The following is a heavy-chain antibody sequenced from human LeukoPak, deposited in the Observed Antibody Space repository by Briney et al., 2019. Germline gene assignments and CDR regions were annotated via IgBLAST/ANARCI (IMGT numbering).Heavy chain of an antibody. Sequence: SETLSLTCTVSGGSISSYYWSWIRQPAGKGLEWIGRIYTSGSTNYNPSLKSRVTMSVDTSKNQFSLKLSSVPAADTAVYYCARVKSSGYYYHVGDWFDPWGQGTLVTVSS. CDR3: ARVKSSGYYYHVGDWFDP. V-gene: IGHV4-4*07. D-gene: IGHD3-22*01. J-gene: IGHJ5*02. CDR2: IYTSGST. CDR1: GGSISSYY.